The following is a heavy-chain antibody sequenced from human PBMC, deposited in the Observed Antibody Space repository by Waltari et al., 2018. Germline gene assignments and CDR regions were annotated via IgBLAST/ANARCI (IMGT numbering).Heavy chain of an antibody. J-gene: IGHJ4*02. V-gene: IGHV4-61*02. D-gene: IGHD3-16*02. CDR3: ARVQYRTEPSSGLYYFDY. CDR1: GGSIRSGSYY. Sequence: QVQLQESGPGLVKASQTLSLTCTVSGGSIRSGSYYWSWIRQPAGKGLEWIGHIYTSGSTSYNPSLKSRVTISVDTSKNQFSLKLSSVTAADTALYFCARVQYRTEPSSGLYYFDYWGQGTLVTVSS. CDR2: IYTSGST.